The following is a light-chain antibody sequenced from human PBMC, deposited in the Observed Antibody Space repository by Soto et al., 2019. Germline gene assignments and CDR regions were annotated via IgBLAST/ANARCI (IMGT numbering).Light chain of an antibody. V-gene: IGKV1-5*01. CDR2: DAS. Sequence: DIQLTQSPSFLSASVGDRVTITCRASQSITGWLAWYQQKPGKAPKLLIYDASSLESGVPSRFSGSGSGTEFTLTISSLQPDDFATYYCQQYNSYCTFGQGTKVDIK. CDR1: QSITGW. J-gene: IGKJ1*01. CDR3: QQYNSYCT.